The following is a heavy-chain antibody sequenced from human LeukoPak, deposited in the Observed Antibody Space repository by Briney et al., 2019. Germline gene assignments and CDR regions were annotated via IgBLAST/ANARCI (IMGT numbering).Heavy chain of an antibody. CDR3: ARGEGSGSSDY. CDR2: ISSSSYI. Sequence: GGSLRLSCAASGFTFSSYSMNWVRQAPGKGLEWVSSISSSSYIYYADSVKGRFTIPRDNAKNSLYLQMNSLRAEDTAVYYCARGEGSGSSDYWGQGTLVTVSS. J-gene: IGHJ4*02. V-gene: IGHV3-21*01. D-gene: IGHD3-10*01. CDR1: GFTFSSYS.